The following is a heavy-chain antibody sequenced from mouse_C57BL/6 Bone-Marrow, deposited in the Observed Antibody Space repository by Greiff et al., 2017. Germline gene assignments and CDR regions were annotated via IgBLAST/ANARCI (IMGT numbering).Heavy chain of an antibody. J-gene: IGHJ2*01. Sequence: EVQLKESGAELVRPGASVKLSCTASGFNIKDDYMHWVKQRPEQGLEWIGWIDPENGDTEYASKFQGKATITADTSSNTAYLQLSSLTSEDTAVYYCTLPAITTVVAFDYWGQGTTLTVSS. V-gene: IGHV14-4*01. D-gene: IGHD1-1*01. CDR2: IDPENGDT. CDR3: TLPAITTVVAFDY. CDR1: GFNIKDDY.